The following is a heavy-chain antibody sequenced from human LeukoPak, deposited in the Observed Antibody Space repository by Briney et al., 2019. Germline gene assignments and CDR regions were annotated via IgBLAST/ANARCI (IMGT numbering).Heavy chain of an antibody. CDR1: GFTFSSYW. D-gene: IGHD3-3*01. V-gene: IGHV3-7*01. Sequence: GGSLRLSCAASGFTFSSYWMSWVRQAPGKGLEWVANIKQDGSEKYYVDSVKGRFTISRDNAKNSLYLQMNSLRAEDTAVYYCARVPPRFLEWLQADYYYYGMDVWGQGTTVTVSS. CDR3: ARVPPRFLEWLQADYYYYGMDV. CDR2: IKQDGSEK. J-gene: IGHJ6*02.